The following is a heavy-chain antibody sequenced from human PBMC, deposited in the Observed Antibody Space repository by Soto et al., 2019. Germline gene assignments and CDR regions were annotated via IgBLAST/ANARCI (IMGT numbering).Heavy chain of an antibody. D-gene: IGHD3-3*01. V-gene: IGHV4-59*08. Sequence: SETLSLTCTVSGGSISTYYWYWIRQPPGKGLEWIGHISFSGTTNYSPSLNSRVTISVDMSKNQLSLQLSSVTAADTAIYYCARNPSYFFGEFYYYHYHLAFCGKGTSVPVSS. CDR3: ARNPSYFFGEFYYYHYHLAF. J-gene: IGHJ6*03. CDR1: GGSISTYY. CDR2: ISFSGTT.